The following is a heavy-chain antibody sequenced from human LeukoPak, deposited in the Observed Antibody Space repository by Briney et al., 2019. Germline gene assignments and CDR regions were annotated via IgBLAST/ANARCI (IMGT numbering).Heavy chain of an antibody. CDR1: GFTFSSYE. Sequence: GGSLRLSCAASGFTFSSYEMNWVRQAPGKGLEWVAYISSSGTDIYYADSVKGRFTISRDNAKNSLYLQMNSLRAEDTAVYYCARDTSSWTLGAYWGQGTRVTVSS. CDR3: ARDTSSWTLGAY. D-gene: IGHD6-13*01. V-gene: IGHV3-48*03. J-gene: IGHJ4*02. CDR2: ISSSGTDI.